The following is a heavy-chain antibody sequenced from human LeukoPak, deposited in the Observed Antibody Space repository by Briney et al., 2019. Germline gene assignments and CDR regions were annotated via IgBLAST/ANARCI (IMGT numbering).Heavy chain of an antibody. Sequence: SETLSLTCAVYGGPFSGYYWSWIRQPPGKGLEWIGEINHSGSTNYNPSLKSRVTISVDTSKNQFSLKLSSVTAADTAVYYCAGMTTVTTVLAYWGQGTLVTVSS. J-gene: IGHJ4*02. CDR2: INHSGST. V-gene: IGHV4-34*01. CDR1: GGPFSGYY. CDR3: AGMTTVTTVLAY. D-gene: IGHD4-17*01.